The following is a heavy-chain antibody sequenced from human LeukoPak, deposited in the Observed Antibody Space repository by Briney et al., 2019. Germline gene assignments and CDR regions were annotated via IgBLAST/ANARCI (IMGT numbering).Heavy chain of an antibody. CDR3: ARVATYNSSFPWELDY. D-gene: IGHD6-13*01. CDR2: INPNSGGT. CDR1: GYTFIGYY. Sequence: ASVKVSCKASGYTFIGYYMPWVRQAPGQGLEWMGWINPNSGGTNYAQKFQGRVTMTRDTSISTAYMELSRLRSDDTAVYYCARVATYNSSFPWELDYWGQGTLVTVSS. V-gene: IGHV1-2*02. J-gene: IGHJ4*02.